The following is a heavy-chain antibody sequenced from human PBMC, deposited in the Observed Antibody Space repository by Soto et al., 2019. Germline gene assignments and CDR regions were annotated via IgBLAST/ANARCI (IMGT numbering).Heavy chain of an antibody. Sequence: ASVKVSCKASGYTFTSYGISWVRQAPGQGLEWMGWISAYNGNTNYAQKLQGRVTMTTDTSTSTAYMELRSLRSDDTAVYYCARNRTSLGGVIVFDYWGQGTLVTVS. CDR2: ISAYNGNT. J-gene: IGHJ4*02. CDR1: GYTFTSYG. V-gene: IGHV1-18*01. D-gene: IGHD3-16*02. CDR3: ARNRTSLGGVIVFDY.